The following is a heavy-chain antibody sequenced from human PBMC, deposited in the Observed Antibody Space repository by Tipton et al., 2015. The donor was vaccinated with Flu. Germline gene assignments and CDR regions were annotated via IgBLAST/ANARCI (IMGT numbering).Heavy chain of an antibody. J-gene: IGHJ6*02. V-gene: IGHV1-2*06. D-gene: IGHD2-8*01. CDR3: AREVPGVAGGSRPHRPRMDV. CDR2: INPNSGGT. CDR1: GYTFTGYY. Sequence: QLVQSGAEVKKPGASVKVSCKASGYTFTGYYMHWVRQAPGQGLEWMGRINPNSGGTNYAQKFQGRVTMTRDTSISTAYMELSRLRSDDTAVYYCAREVPGVAGGSRPHRPRMDVWGQGTTVTVSS.